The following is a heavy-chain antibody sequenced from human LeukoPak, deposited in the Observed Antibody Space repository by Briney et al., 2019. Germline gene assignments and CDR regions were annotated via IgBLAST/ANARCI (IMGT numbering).Heavy chain of an antibody. CDR3: ARDQRYYYDNSGFFGSRFDP. CDR1: GYSISSGYY. CDR2: IYHSGST. V-gene: IGHV4-38-2*02. D-gene: IGHD3-22*01. Sequence: SETLSLTCTVSGYSISSGYYWGWIRQPPGKGLEWIGSIYHSGSTYYNPSLKSRVTISVDTSKNQFSLKLSSVTAADTAVYYCARDQRYYYDNSGFFGSRFDPWGQGTLVTVSS. J-gene: IGHJ5*02.